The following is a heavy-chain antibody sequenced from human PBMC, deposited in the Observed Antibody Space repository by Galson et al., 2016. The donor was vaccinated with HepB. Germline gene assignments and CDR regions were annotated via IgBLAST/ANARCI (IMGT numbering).Heavy chain of an antibody. J-gene: IGHJ3*02. Sequence: LRLSCAASGFTFRDYWMNWVRQAPGKGLEWVAIIKHDGKEKHYAASVASRFTISRDNGDNSLYLQMHSLRVEDTAVYYCARDVPSDSWGAFDIWGQGTMVTVSS. V-gene: IGHV3-7*03. D-gene: IGHD3-16*01. CDR2: IKHDGKEK. CDR3: ARDVPSDSWGAFDI. CDR1: GFTFRDYW.